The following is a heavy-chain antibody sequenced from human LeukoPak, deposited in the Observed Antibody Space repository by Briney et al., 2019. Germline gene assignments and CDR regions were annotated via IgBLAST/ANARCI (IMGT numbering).Heavy chain of an antibody. CDR2: INHSGST. CDR1: GGSFSGYY. D-gene: IGHD6-13*01. J-gene: IGHJ5*02. Sequence: SETLSLTCAVYGGSFSGYYWSWIRQPPGKGLEWIGEINHSGSTNYNPSLKSRVTISVDTSKNQFSLKLSSVTAADTAVYYCARGTAQAGTEVGFDPRGQGTLVTVSS. CDR3: ARGTAQAGTEVGFDP. V-gene: IGHV4-34*01.